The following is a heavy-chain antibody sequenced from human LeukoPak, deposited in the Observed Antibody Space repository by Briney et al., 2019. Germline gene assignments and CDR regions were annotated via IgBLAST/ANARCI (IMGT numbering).Heavy chain of an antibody. J-gene: IGHJ3*02. CDR1: GFTFSTYG. V-gene: IGHV3-30*02. CDR2: IRYDGGNK. D-gene: IGHD3-16*01. CDR3: AKVSLVMTNDAFDI. Sequence: GGSLRLSCAASGFTFSTYGMHWVRQAPGKGMEWVAFIRYDGGNKYYADSVKGRFTISRDNSKNTLYLQMNSLRVGDTAVYYCAKVSLVMTNDAFDIWGQGTMVTVSS.